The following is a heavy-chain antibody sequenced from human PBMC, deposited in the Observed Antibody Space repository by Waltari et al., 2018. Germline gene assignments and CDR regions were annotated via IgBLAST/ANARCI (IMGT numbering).Heavy chain of an antibody. D-gene: IGHD6-13*01. CDR3: TRVARGSTSSQFDY. CDR1: GLTFSGPA. CDR2: GGTKANSYAT. Sequence: EVQLVESGGGVVQPGGSLKLSCVVTGLTFSGPASHWARQSSGKGLEWLGRGGTKANSYATDYGPSVKGRFTISRDDSKNTAYLQMTSLETEDTAVYYCTRVARGSTSSQFDYWGQGTLVTVSA. J-gene: IGHJ4*02. V-gene: IGHV3-73*01.